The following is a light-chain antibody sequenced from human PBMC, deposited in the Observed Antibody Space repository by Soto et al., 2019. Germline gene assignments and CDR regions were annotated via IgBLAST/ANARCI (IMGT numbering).Light chain of an antibody. V-gene: IGLV7-43*01. CDR1: TGAVTRDSY. CDR2: STS. Sequence: QTVVTQEPSLTVSPGGTVTLTCASSTGAVTRDSYSNWFQQKPGQTPRALIYSTSQKHSWTPARFSGSLFGGKAALTLSAVQPEDDADYCCLFNTGDAWVFGGGTKVTVL. J-gene: IGLJ3*02. CDR3: LFNTGDAWV.